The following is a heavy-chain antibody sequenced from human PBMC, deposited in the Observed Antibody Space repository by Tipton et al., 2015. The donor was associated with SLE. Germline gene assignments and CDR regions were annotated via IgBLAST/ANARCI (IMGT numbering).Heavy chain of an antibody. Sequence: QLVQSGPEVKKPGASVKVSCRASGYIFSTYGISWVRQAPGQGLEWMGWINPYNDNTDYVELLQGRVTMTTDTSTGTAYMELTSLNSDDTAIFFCARHPVAGYTYYMDLWGTGTTVTVSS. J-gene: IGHJ6*03. D-gene: IGHD5-24*01. CDR1: GYIFSTYG. CDR3: ARHPVAGYTYYMDL. V-gene: IGHV1-18*01. CDR2: INPYNDNT.